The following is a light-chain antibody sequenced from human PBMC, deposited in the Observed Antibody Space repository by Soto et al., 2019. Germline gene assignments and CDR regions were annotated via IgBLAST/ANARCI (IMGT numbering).Light chain of an antibody. CDR2: ISD. CDR1: SSNIGSNT. J-gene: IGLJ3*02. CDR3: ATWDDSLNVPV. V-gene: IGLV1-44*01. Sequence: QSVLTQQPSASGTPGQRVTISCSGNSSNIGSNTVNWYQQLPGAAPKLLIWISDQRPSGVPDRFSGSKSGTSASLAISGLQSEDEAAYYCATWDDSLNVPVFGEGTKVTVL.